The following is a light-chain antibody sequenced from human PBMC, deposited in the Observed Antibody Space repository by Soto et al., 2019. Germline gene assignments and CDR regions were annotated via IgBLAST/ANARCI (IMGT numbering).Light chain of an antibody. CDR1: SSDVGGYNY. CDR2: DVS. J-gene: IGLJ2*01. V-gene: IGLV2-14*01. Sequence: QSALTQPASVSGSPGQSITISCTGTSSDVGGYNYVSWYQQHPGKAPKLMIYDVSNRPSGVSNRFSGSKSGNTASLTSSGLQDEDEADYYCSSYTSSSTVVFGGGTKLPVL. CDR3: SSYTSSSTVV.